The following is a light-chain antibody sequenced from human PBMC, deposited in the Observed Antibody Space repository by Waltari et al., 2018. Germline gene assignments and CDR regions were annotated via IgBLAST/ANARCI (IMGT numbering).Light chain of an antibody. J-gene: IGLJ1*01. CDR2: EAT. CDR3: CSYTGSSTSYG. V-gene: IGLV2-23*01. CDR1: STDLASYNL. Sequence: QSALSQPASVSGSPGQSLTITCTGASTDLASYNLVAWYQHHPNSAPTLIIYEATKRPSGMSHRFSGAKSGATASLRIAGLQADDEADYYCCSYTGSSTSYGCGGGTKVTVL.